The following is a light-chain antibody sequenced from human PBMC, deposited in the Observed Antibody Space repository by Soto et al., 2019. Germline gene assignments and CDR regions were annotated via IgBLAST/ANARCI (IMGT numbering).Light chain of an antibody. CDR2: DAS. CDR1: QSISDW. V-gene: IGKV1-5*01. J-gene: IGKJ4*01. Sequence: DIQMTQSPSTLSASVGDRVTITCRASQSISDWLAWYQQKPGKAPKLLIYDASGLESGVPSRFSGSGSGTEFTLTIRSMQTDDFANYYCQQYNSYSLTFGGGTKVDIK. CDR3: QQYNSYSLT.